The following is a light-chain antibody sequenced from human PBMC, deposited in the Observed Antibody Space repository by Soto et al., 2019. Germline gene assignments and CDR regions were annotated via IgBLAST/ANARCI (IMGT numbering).Light chain of an antibody. J-gene: IGKJ5*01. V-gene: IGKV3-11*01. CDR1: QNVDSTY. CDR3: QQRSNWPIT. Sequence: DIVLTQPPGTLSFSPGERATLSCRASQNVDSTYLAWYQQKPGQAPRLLIYDASNRATGIPARFSGSGSGTDFTLTISGLEPEDFAVYYCQQRSNWPITFGQGTRLEIK. CDR2: DAS.